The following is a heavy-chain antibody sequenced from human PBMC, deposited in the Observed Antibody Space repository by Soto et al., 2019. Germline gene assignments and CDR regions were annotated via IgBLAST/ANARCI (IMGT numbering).Heavy chain of an antibody. CDR3: AIQASYWNWGGGWLHP. CDR1: GFTFSASD. D-gene: IGHD1-1*01. V-gene: IGHV3-13*01. Sequence: EVQLVESGGVLVQPGGSLRLSCAASGFTFSASDMHWVRQAAGKGLEWVSAIGTLHDTYYPDSVKGRFTISRDNAKNSLRLKKDSLRAWGTVLFYWAIQASYWNWGGGWLHPWGQGTLVTVSS. CDR2: IGTLHDT. J-gene: IGHJ5*02.